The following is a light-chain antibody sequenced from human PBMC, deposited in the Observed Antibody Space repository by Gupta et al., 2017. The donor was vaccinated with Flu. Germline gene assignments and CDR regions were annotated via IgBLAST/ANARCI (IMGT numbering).Light chain of an antibody. V-gene: IGKV3-20*01. CDR2: GAS. CDR1: QSVSSSY. J-gene: IGKJ1*01. Sequence: EIVLTQSPGTLSLSPGERVTLSCRASQSVSSSYLAWYQQKPGQAPRLLIYGASSRATGIPDRFSGSGSGTDFTLTISRLEPEDFAVCYCQQYGSSLWTFGQGTKVEIK. CDR3: QQYGSSLWT.